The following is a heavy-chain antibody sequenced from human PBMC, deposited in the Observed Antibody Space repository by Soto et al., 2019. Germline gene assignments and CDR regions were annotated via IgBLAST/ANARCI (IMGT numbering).Heavy chain of an antibody. J-gene: IGHJ6*02. Sequence: GGSLRLSCAASGFTFSSHAMHWVRQAPGQGLEWVAHIPYDGTFQNYPDSVKGRFTISRDNSKDTLYLQMNSLRPEDTAVYYCAREMVGFRPAASNGMDVWGQGTTVTVSS. V-gene: IGHV3-30*04. CDR1: GFTFSSHA. D-gene: IGHD2-8*01. CDR3: AREMVGFRPAASNGMDV. CDR2: IPYDGTFQ.